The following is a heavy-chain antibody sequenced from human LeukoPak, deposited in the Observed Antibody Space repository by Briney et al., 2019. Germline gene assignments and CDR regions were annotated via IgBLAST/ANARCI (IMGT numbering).Heavy chain of an antibody. CDR3: AREIAAAGYEDY. CDR1: GYTFTSYG. J-gene: IGHJ4*02. V-gene: IGHV1-18*01. CDR2: ISAYNGNT. Sequence: ASVKVSCKASGYTFTSYGISWVRQAPGQGLEWMGWISAYNGNTNDAQKLQGRVTMTTDTSTSTAYMELRSLRSDDTAVYYCAREIAAAGYEDYWGQGTLVTVSS. D-gene: IGHD6-13*01.